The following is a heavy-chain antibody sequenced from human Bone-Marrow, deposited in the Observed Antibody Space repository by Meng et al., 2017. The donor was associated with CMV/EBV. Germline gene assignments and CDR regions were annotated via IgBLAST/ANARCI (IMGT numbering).Heavy chain of an antibody. CDR1: GFTFTDYS. V-gene: IGHV3-21*01. D-gene: IGHD2-2*01. J-gene: IGHJ6*02. CDR3: ARDCSSTSCHDYGMDV. CDR2: IDTTSSYI. Sequence: GGSLRLSCAASGFTFTDYSMNWVRQAPGKGLEWVSSIDTTSSYIYYADSVKGRFTISRDNSKNTLYLQMNSLRAEDTAVYYCARDCSSTSCHDYGMDVWGQGTTVTVSS.